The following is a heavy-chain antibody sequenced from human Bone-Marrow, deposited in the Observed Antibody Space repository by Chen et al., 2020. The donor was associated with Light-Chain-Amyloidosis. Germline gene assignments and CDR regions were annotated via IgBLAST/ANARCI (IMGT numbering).Heavy chain of an antibody. V-gene: IGHV3-48*01. J-gene: IGHJ3*02. CDR2: INRSGRSI. D-gene: IGHD1-26*01. CDR1: GFRFSVYS. Sequence: HLVEAGGGLVQPGGSLRLSCAGSGFRFSVYSMNWVRQAPGKGLEWLSYINRSGRSIHYADSVKRRITISRDDGKNSLYLQMNSLRAEDTATYYCAREGVGDTDAFDIWGQGTMIIVSP. CDR3: AREGVGDTDAFDI.